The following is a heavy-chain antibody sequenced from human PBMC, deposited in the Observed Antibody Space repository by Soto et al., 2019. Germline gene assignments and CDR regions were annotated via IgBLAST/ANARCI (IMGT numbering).Heavy chain of an antibody. V-gene: IGHV4-39*01. D-gene: IGHD3-10*01. CDR3: ARPQILRFGVNGMDG. J-gene: IGHJ6*02. CDR2: IYYSGST. CDR1: GGSISSSSYY. Sequence: SETLSLTCTVSGGSISSSSYYWGWIRQPPGKGLEWIGSIYYSGSTYYNPSLKSRLTISVDTSKNQFSLKLSSVTAADTAVYYCARPQILRFGVNGMDGWGQGTTVTVSS.